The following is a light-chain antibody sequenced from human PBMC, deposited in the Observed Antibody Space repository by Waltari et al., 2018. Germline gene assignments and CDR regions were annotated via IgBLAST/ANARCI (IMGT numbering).Light chain of an antibody. CDR1: QSVSRSR. Sequence: EVVLTQSPGTLAFSPGERATLSCRASQSVSRSRIAWYLHKPGQAPRLLIYGASGRATGIPDRFSGSGSGTDFTLTISRVEPEDFAVYYCQQFGSSVMYTFGQGTKLEIE. V-gene: IGKV3-20*01. CDR2: GAS. J-gene: IGKJ2*01. CDR3: QQFGSSVMYT.